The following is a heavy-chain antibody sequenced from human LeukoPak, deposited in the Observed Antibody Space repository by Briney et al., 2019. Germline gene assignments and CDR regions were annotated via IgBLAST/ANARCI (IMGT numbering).Heavy chain of an antibody. CDR1: GFTFSSYS. Sequence: GGSLRLSCAASGFTFSSYSMNWVRQAPGKGLEWVSYISSSSSTIYYADSVKGRFTISRDNAKNSLYLQMNSLRAEDTAVYYCARVGTYYYGSGSYYHYWYFDLWGRGTLVTVSS. CDR3: ARVGTYYYGSGSYYHYWYFDL. CDR2: ISSSSSTI. V-gene: IGHV3-48*04. D-gene: IGHD3-10*01. J-gene: IGHJ2*01.